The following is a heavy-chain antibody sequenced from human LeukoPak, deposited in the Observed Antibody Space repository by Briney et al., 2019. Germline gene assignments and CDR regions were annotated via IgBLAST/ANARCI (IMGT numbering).Heavy chain of an antibody. V-gene: IGHV1-2*06. CDR2: INPNSGGT. D-gene: IGHD2-15*01. CDR3: ARVGYGSGGSCSPPDY. J-gene: IGHJ4*02. CDR1: GYTFTGYY. Sequence: ASVKVSCKASGYTFTGYYMHWVRQAPGQGLEWMGRINPNSGGTNYAQKFQGRVTMTRDTSISTAYMELSRLRSDDTAVYYCARVGYGSGGSCSPPDYWGQGTLVTVSS.